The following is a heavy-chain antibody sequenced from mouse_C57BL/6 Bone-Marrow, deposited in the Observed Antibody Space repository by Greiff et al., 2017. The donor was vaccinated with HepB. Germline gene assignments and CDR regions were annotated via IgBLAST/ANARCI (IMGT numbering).Heavy chain of an antibody. V-gene: IGHV5-15*01. CDR1: GSTFSDYG. J-gene: IGHJ4*01. CDR3: ARAYYDYIYAMDY. D-gene: IGHD2-4*01. Sequence: EVHLVESGGGLVQPGGSLKLSCAASGSTFSDYGMAWVRQAPRKGPEWVAFISNFAYSIYYPDTVTGRFTISSENAKNTLYLEMRSLRSEDTAMYYCARAYYDYIYAMDYWGQGTSVTVS. CDR2: ISNFAYSI.